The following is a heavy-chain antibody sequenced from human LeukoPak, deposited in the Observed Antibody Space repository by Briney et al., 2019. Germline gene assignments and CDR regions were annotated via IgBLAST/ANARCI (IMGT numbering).Heavy chain of an antibody. J-gene: IGHJ4*02. Sequence: PGGSLRLSCAASGFTFSSYAMHWVRQAPGKGLEWVAVISYDGSNKYYADSVKGRFTISRDNSKNTLFVQMNSLRAEDTAVYYCAKGNYYDSSAFVDYWGQGTLVTVSS. CDR3: AKGNYYDSSAFVDY. V-gene: IGHV3-30-3*01. D-gene: IGHD3-22*01. CDR1: GFTFSSYA. CDR2: ISYDGSNK.